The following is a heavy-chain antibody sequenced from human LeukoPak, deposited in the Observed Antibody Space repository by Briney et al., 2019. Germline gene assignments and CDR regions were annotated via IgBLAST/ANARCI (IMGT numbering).Heavy chain of an antibody. CDR3: ARSGVSKYDFWSGYRLTNDY. CDR2: INHSGST. CDR1: GGSFSGYY. V-gene: IGHV4-34*01. J-gene: IGHJ4*02. D-gene: IGHD3-3*01. Sequence: SETLSLTCAVYGGSFSGYYWSWIRQPPGKGLEWIGEINHSGSTNYNPDLKSRVTISVDTSKNQFSLKLSSVTAADTAVYYCARSGVSKYDFWSGYRLTNDYWGQGTLVTVSS.